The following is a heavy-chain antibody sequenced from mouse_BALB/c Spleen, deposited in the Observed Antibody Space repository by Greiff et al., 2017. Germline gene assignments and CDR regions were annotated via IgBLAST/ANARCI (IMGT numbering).Heavy chain of an antibody. J-gene: IGHJ1*01. Sequence: EVHLVESGGGLVQPGGSRKLSCAASGFTFSSFGMHWVRQAPEKGLEWVAYISSGSSTIYYADTVKGRFTISRDNPKNTLFLQMTSLRSEDTAMYYCAKRHYGNYWYFDVWGAGTTVTVSS. V-gene: IGHV5-17*02. CDR1: GFTFSSFG. D-gene: IGHD2-1*01. CDR3: AKRHYGNYWYFDV. CDR2: ISSGSSTI.